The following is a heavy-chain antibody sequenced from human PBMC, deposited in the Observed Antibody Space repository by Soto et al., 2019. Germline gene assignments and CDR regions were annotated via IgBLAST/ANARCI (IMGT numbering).Heavy chain of an antibody. CDR1: GFTFSSYS. J-gene: IGHJ6*02. CDR2: IFSSSNGI. CDR3: ARDKYFYDGSGPMESDYYYYGMDV. V-gene: IGHV3-48*02. Sequence: EVQLVESGGGLVQPGGSLRLSCTASGFTFSSYSMNWVRQAPGKGLEWASYIFSSSNGIYYADSVKGRFTISRDNAKNALYLQMNSLRDEDTAVYYCARDKYFYDGSGPMESDYYYYGMDVWGQGTTVTVSS. D-gene: IGHD3-22*01.